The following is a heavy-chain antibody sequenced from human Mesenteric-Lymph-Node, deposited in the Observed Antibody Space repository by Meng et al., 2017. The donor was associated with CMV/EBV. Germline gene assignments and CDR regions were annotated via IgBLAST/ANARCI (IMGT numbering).Heavy chain of an antibody. CDR2: IYSSGNT. CDR3: ARGSTRDKFDP. CDR1: GGSISSYY. Sequence: GSLRLSCIVSGGSISSYYWSWIRQPPGKGLEWIGYIYSSGNTNYNPSLKSRLTISVDTSKNQFSLRLTSLTAADTALYYCARGSTRDKFDPWGQGTLVTVSS. V-gene: IGHV4-59*01. J-gene: IGHJ5*02. D-gene: IGHD5-24*01.